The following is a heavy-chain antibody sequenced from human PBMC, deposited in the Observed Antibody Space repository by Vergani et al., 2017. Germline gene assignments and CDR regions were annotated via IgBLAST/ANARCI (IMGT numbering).Heavy chain of an antibody. J-gene: IGHJ4*02. V-gene: IGHV3-30*02. CDR1: GFTFSSYG. CDR3: ARPLGYCSSTSCLYYFDY. Sequence: QVQLVESGGGVVQPGGSLRLSCAASGFTFSSYGMHWVRQAPGKGLEWVAFIRYDGSNKYYADSVKGQFTISRDNSKNTLYLQMNSLRAEDTAVYYCARPLGYCSSTSCLYYFDYWGQGTLVTVSS. D-gene: IGHD2-2*01. CDR2: IRYDGSNK.